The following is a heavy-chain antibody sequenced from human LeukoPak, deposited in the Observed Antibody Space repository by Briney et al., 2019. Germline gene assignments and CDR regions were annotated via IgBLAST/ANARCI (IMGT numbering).Heavy chain of an antibody. CDR3: AREAAAEDY. J-gene: IGHJ4*02. Sequence: PSETLSLTCAVYGGSFSGYYWSWIRQPPGKWLEWIGEINHSGSTNYNPSLKSRVTISVDTSKNQFSLKLSSVTAADTAVYYCAREAAAEDYWGQGTLVTVSS. D-gene: IGHD6-13*01. CDR2: INHSGST. CDR1: GGSFSGYY. V-gene: IGHV4-34*01.